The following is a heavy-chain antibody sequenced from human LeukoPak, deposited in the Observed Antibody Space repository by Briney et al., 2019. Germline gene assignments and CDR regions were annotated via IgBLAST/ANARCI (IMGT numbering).Heavy chain of an antibody. J-gene: IGHJ4*02. CDR3: ARLPFWSGYGSY. Sequence: ASVKVSCKASGHTFTGYYMHWVRQAPGQGLEWMGRINPNSGGTNYAQKFQGRVTMTRDTSISTAYMELSRLRSDDTAVYYCARLPFWSGYGSYWGQGTLVTVSS. CDR1: GHTFTGYY. D-gene: IGHD3-3*01. V-gene: IGHV1-2*06. CDR2: INPNSGGT.